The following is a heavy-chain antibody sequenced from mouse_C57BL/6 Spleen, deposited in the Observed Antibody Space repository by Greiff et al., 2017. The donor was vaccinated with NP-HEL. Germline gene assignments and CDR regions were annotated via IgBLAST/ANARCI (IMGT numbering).Heavy chain of an antibody. J-gene: IGHJ1*03. V-gene: IGHV2-5*01. CDR3: AKRSYGSSYDWYFDV. CDR2: IWRGGST. D-gene: IGHD1-1*01. Sequence: QVQLKESGPGLVQPSQSLSITCTVSGFSLTSYGVHWVRQSPGKGLEWLGVIWRGGSTDYNAAFMSRLSITKDNSKSQVFFKMNSLQADDTAIYYCAKRSYGSSYDWYFDVWGTGTTVTVSS. CDR1: GFSLTSYG.